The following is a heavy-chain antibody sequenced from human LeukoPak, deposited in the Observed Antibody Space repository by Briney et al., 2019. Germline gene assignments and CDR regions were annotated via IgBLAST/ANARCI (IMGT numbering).Heavy chain of an antibody. CDR3: AGPGGYFDLLPYGY. D-gene: IGHD3-9*01. J-gene: IGHJ4*02. CDR2: IYTSGST. CDR1: GGSISSGSYY. V-gene: IGHV4-61*02. Sequence: SETLSLTCTVSGGSISSGSYYWNWIRQPAGKGLEWIGRIYTSGSTNYNPSLKSRVTISVDTSKNQFSLKLSSVTAADTAVYYCAGPGGYFDLLPYGYWGQGTLVTVSS.